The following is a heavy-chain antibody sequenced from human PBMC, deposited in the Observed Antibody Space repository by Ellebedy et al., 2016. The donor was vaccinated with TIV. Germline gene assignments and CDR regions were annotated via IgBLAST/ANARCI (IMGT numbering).Heavy chain of an antibody. V-gene: IGHV1-24*01. CDR1: AYSLSDLY. CDR3: ARQGSIFGVVMYYFDY. D-gene: IGHD3-3*01. J-gene: IGHJ4*02. Sequence: ASVKVSCXVSAYSLSDLYIHWVRQAPGKGLEWMGGFDPEDGETSYPQKFQGRVTMTEDTSTDTAYMELRSLRSDDTAVYYCARQGSIFGVVMYYFDYWGQGTLVTVSS. CDR2: FDPEDGET.